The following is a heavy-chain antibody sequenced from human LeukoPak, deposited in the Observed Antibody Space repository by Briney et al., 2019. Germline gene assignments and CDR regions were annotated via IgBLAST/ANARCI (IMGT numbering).Heavy chain of an antibody. V-gene: IGHV3-11*06. J-gene: IGHJ4*02. CDR1: GYTFTGYY. Sequence: SCKASGYTFTGYYMSWIRQTPGKGLEWVSYISSSSGHTEYADSVKGRFTVSRDNAKNSLFLQLNSLRADDTAVYYCARVGSIAAAGTPDYWGQGTLVTVSS. CDR2: ISSSSGHT. D-gene: IGHD6-13*01. CDR3: ARVGSIAAAGTPDY.